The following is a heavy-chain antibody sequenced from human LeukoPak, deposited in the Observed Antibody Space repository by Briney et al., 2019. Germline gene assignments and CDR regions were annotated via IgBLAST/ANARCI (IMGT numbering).Heavy chain of an antibody. CDR3: AKVDSFWYFDL. CDR2: IGGSGGST. J-gene: IGHJ2*01. Sequence: PGGSLGLSCAASGFTFSSYAMTWVRQAPGKGLEWVSAIGGSGGSTYYADSVKGRFTVSRDNSKNTFFVQMNSLRADDTAVYYCAKVDSFWYFDLWGRGTLATVSS. CDR1: GFTFSSYA. D-gene: IGHD3-9*01. V-gene: IGHV3-23*01.